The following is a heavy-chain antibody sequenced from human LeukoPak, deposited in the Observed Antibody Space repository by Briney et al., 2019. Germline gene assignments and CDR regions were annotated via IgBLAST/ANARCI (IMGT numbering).Heavy chain of an antibody. CDR3: AKDRRMVRGVIPDY. CDR1: GFTFSSYA. J-gene: IGHJ4*02. D-gene: IGHD3-10*01. Sequence: GGSLGLSCAASGFTFSSYAMSWVRQAPGKGLEWVSAISGSGGSTYYADSVKGRFTISRDNSKNTLYLQMNSLRAEDTAVYYCAKDRRMVRGVIPDYWGQGTLVTVSS. V-gene: IGHV3-23*01. CDR2: ISGSGGST.